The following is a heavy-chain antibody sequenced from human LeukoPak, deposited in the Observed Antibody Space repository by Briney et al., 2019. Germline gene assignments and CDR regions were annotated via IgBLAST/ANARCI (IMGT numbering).Heavy chain of an antibody. J-gene: IGHJ3*02. D-gene: IGHD3-22*01. CDR1: GFTFSSYG. Sequence: GGSLRLSCAASGFTFSSYGMHWVRQAPGKGLEWVAVISYDGSNKYYADSVKGRFTISRDNSKNTLYLQMNSLRAEDTAVYYCAKMNNYYDSSGYLGDAFDIWGQGTMVTVSS. CDR2: ISYDGSNK. V-gene: IGHV3-30*18. CDR3: AKMNNYYDSSGYLGDAFDI.